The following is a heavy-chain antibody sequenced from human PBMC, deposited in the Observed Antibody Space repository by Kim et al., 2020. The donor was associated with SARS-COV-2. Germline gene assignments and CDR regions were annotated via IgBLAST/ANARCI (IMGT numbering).Heavy chain of an antibody. D-gene: IGHD4-17*01. J-gene: IGHJ3*02. Sequence: GGSLRLSCAASGFTFSSYAMHWVRQAPGKGLEWVAVISYDGSNKYYADSVKGRFTISRDNSKNTLYLQMNSLRAEDTAVYYCASLETVTPRQSSHIDAFDIWGQGTMVTVSS. CDR2: ISYDGSNK. V-gene: IGHV3-30*04. CDR3: ASLETVTPRQSSHIDAFDI. CDR1: GFTFSSYA.